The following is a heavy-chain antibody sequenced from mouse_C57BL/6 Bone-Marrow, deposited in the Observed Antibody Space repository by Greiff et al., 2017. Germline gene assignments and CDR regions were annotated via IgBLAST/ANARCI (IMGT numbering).Heavy chain of an antibody. CDR2: INSDGGST. CDR3: ARIYYYGSSHWYFDV. V-gene: IGHV5-2*01. J-gene: IGHJ1*03. Sequence: EVQWVESGGGLVQPGESLKLSCESNEYEFPSHDMSWVRKTPEKRLELVAAINSDGGSTYYPDTMERRFIISRDNTKKTLYLQMSSLRSEDTALYYCARIYYYGSSHWYFDVWGTGTTVTVSS. CDR1: EYEFPSHD. D-gene: IGHD1-1*01.